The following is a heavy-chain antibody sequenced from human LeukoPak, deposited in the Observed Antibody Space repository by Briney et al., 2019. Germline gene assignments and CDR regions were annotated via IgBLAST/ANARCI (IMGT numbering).Heavy chain of an antibody. CDR1: GGSINYY. CDR2: ITSSGYT. D-gene: IGHD5-18*01. CDR3: ASVDTAMVTGFDP. Sequence: SETLSLTCTVSGGSINYYWSWIRQSPGKGLEWIGYITSSGYTNYNPSLRSRVTISLDTSKMQFSLRLSSVTAADTAVYYCASVDTAMVTGFDPWGQGTLVTVSS. V-gene: IGHV4-59*01. J-gene: IGHJ5*02.